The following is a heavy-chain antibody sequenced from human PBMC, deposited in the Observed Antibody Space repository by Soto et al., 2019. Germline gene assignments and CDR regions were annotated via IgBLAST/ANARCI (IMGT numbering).Heavy chain of an antibody. D-gene: IGHD1-26*01. J-gene: IGHJ5*02. V-gene: IGHV2-5*01. CDR2: IYWNEDE. CDR1: GFSLSTSGEG. Sequence: QITLKESGPTLLKPTQTLTLTCTFSGFSLSTSGEGVGWIRQSPGKALEWLALIYWNEDERYTPSLRSRLTITKDISKNQVVFTMNNMDPVDTATYYCAHSKGGGNSAWFDPWGQGTLVTVSS. CDR3: AHSKGGGNSAWFDP.